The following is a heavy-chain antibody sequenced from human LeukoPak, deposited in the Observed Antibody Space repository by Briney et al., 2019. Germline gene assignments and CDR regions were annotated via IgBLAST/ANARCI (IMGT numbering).Heavy chain of an antibody. V-gene: IGHV3-30-3*01. CDR2: ISYDGSNK. Sequence: GGSLRLSCAASGFTFSSYAMHWVRQAPGKGLEWVAVISYDGSNKYYADSVKGRFTISRDNSKNTLYLQMNSLRAEDTAVYYCARDSDTGGYDFGWGQGTLVTVSS. D-gene: IGHD5-12*01. J-gene: IGHJ4*02. CDR3: ARDSDTGGYDFG. CDR1: GFTFSSYA.